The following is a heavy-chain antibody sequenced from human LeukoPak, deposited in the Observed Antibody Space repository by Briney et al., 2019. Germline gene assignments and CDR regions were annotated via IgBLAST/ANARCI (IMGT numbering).Heavy chain of an antibody. J-gene: IGHJ6*02. Sequence: GGSLRLSCAASGLTFSSHTMNWVRQAPGKGLEYISSVTNGGTTYYADSVKGRFTISRDNSKSTLYLQMNSLRAEDTAVYFCARGGGLDVWGQGATVTVSS. D-gene: IGHD3-16*01. V-gene: IGHV3-23*01. CDR1: GLTFSSHT. CDR2: VTNGGTT. CDR3: ARGGGLDV.